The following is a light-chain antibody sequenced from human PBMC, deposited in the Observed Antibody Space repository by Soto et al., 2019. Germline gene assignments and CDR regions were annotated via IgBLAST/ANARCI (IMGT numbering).Light chain of an antibody. CDR3: QSYDISLSGYVV. CDR2: GNS. V-gene: IGLV1-40*01. Sequence: QSVLTQPASVSGAPGQRVTISCTGSSSNIGAGYDVHWYQQLPGTAPKLLTYGNSNRPSGVPDRFSGSKSGTSASLASTGLQAEDEADYYCQSYDISLSGYVVFGGGTQLTVL. J-gene: IGLJ2*01. CDR1: SSNIGAGYD.